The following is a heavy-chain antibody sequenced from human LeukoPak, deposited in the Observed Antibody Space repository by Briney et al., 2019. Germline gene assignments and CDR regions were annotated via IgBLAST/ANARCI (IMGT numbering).Heavy chain of an antibody. D-gene: IGHD2-21*01. CDR1: GFTFSSYW. J-gene: IGHJ3*02. Sequence: GGSLRLSCVASGFTFSSYWMHWVRQDPRKGLVWVSRISGDGRNINYADSVRGRFTISRDNAKNSLYLQMNSLRAEDTAVYYCARGHIVVVIASKGGDDAFDIWGQGTMVTVSS. V-gene: IGHV3-74*01. CDR3: ARGHIVVVIASKGGDDAFDI. CDR2: ISGDGRNI.